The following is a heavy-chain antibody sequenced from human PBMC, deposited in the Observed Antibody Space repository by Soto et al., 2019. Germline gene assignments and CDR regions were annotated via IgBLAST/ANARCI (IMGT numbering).Heavy chain of an antibody. CDR2: ISGYNGNT. V-gene: IGHV1-18*01. CDR3: AREGQLGY. D-gene: IGHD6-6*01. J-gene: IGHJ4*02. Sequence: QVQLVQSGAEVKKPGASVKVSCQASGYTFSNCGFSWVRQSPGQGLEWMGWISGYNGNTNYAERLQGRVTMTTDTSTSTAYMELKSLRYDDTAVYYCAREGQLGYWGQGTPVTVSS. CDR1: GYTFSNCG.